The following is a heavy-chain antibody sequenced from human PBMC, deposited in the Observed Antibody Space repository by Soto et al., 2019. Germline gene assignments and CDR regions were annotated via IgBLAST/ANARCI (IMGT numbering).Heavy chain of an antibody. CDR3: ARRVAVATSDAFDI. CDR2: INAGNGNT. CDR1: GYTFTSYA. V-gene: IGHV1-3*01. D-gene: IGHD6-19*01. Sequence: ASVKVSCKASGYTFTSYAMHWVREAPGQRLEWMGWINAGNGNTKYSQKFQGRVTITRDTSASTAYMELSSLRSEDTAVYYCARRVAVATSDAFDIWGQGTMVTVSS. J-gene: IGHJ3*02.